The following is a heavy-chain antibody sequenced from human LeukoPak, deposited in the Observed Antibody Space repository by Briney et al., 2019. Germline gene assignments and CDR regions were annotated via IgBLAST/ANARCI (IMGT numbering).Heavy chain of an antibody. J-gene: IGHJ3*02. D-gene: IGHD3-10*01. CDR3: ASLKRLLFGRMGAFDI. CDR2: IYHSGST. CDR1: GGSISSSNW. Sequence: SGTLSLTCAVSGGSISSSNWWSWVRQPPGKGLEWIGEIYHSGSTNYNPSLKSRVTISVDKSKNQFSLKLSSVTAADTAVYYCASLKRLLFGRMGAFDIWGQGKMVTVFS. V-gene: IGHV4-4*02.